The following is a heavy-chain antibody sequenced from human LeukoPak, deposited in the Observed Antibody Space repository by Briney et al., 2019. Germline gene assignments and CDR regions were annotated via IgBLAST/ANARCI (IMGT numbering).Heavy chain of an antibody. Sequence: SETLSLTCTVSGYSISSGYYWGWIRQPPGKGLEWIGSIYHSGSTYYNPSLKSRVTISVDTSKNQFSLKLSSVTAADTAVYYCASIPGIAAAGIEDWGQGTLVTVSS. CDR3: ASIPGIAAAGIED. CDR1: GYSISSGYY. D-gene: IGHD6-13*01. CDR2: IYHSGST. J-gene: IGHJ4*02. V-gene: IGHV4-38-2*02.